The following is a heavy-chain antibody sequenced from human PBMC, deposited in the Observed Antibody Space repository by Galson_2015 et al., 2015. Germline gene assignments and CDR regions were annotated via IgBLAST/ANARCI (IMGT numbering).Heavy chain of an antibody. D-gene: IGHD3-22*01. CDR3: AKVSGVDSSGYYYYFDY. CDR2: ISYDGSDK. J-gene: IGHJ4*02. V-gene: IGHV3-30*18. Sequence: PRLSCAVSGFTFGSYALHWVRQAPGRGLEWVSVISYDGSDKYYADSVKGRFTISRDNSKSTLYLQLNSLRAEDTAVYYCAKVSGVDSSGYYYYFDYWGQGTLVTVSS. CDR1: GFTFGSYA.